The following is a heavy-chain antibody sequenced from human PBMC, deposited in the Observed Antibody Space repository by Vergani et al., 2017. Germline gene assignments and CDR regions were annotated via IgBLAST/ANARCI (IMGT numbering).Heavy chain of an antibody. CDR1: GFTFSSYA. J-gene: IGHJ4*02. CDR3: ARGSVIHYDFWSGYYTGLDY. Sequence: VQLVESGGGLVKPGGSLRLSCAASGFTFSSYAMSWVRQAPGKGLEWVSAISGSGGSTYYADSVKGRFTISRDNSKNTLYLQMNSLRAEDTAVYYCARGSVIHYDFWSGYYTGLDYWGQGTLVTVSS. D-gene: IGHD3-3*01. V-gene: IGHV3-23*04. CDR2: ISGSGGST.